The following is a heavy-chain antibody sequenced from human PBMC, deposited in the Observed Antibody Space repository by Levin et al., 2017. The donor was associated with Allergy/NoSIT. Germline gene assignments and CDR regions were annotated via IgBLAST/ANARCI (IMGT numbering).Heavy chain of an antibody. V-gene: IGHV3-23*01. CDR2: ISDNGATI. CDR3: DTGRV. D-gene: IGHD1-14*01. CDR1: EFESGETLGDYP. J-gene: IGHJ3*01. Sequence: GGSLRLSCEGSEFESGETLGDYPMSWVRQAPGKGLEWISSISDNGATIYYHNSVRGRFTTSRKNSENTLYLHMRSLRAEDTAVYYCDTGRVWSQGTLVTVSS.